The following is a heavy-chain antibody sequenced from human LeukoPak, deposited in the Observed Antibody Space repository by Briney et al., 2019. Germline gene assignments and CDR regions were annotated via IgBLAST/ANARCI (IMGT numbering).Heavy chain of an antibody. V-gene: IGHV4-59*01. Sequence: SETLSLTCTVSGGSITNYFWSWIRQPPGKGLGWIGYIYYSGSTNYNPSLKSRVTISVDTSKNQFSLKLSSVTAADTAAYYCARAWGSSSWYYFDYWGQGALVTVSS. CDR1: GGSITNYF. D-gene: IGHD6-13*01. J-gene: IGHJ4*02. CDR3: ARAWGSSSWYYFDY. CDR2: IYYSGST.